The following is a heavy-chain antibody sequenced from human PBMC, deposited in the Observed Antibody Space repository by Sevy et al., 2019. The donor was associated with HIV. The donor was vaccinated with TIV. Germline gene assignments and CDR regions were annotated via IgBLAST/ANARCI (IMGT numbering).Heavy chain of an antibody. CDR2: ISGRGVST. CDR1: GFTFSSYA. Sequence: GGSLRLSCAASGFTFSSYAMSWVRQAPGKGLEWVSAISGRGVSTFYAASVKGGFTISRDNSKNTLYLQMNSLRTEDTAVYYCAKGDTPMLRFGYFDYWGQGTLVTVSS. CDR3: AKGDTPMLRFGYFDY. V-gene: IGHV3-23*01. J-gene: IGHJ4*02. D-gene: IGHD5-18*01.